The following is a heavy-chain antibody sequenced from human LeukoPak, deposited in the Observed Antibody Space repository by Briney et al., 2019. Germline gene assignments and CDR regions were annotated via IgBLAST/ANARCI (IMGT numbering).Heavy chain of an antibody. Sequence: GGSLRLSCAASGFTFSSYAMHWVRQAPGKGLEWVAVISYDGSNKYYADSVKGRFTISRDNSKNSLYLQMNSLRAEDTAVYYCARDLPSSGVDYWGQGTLVTVSS. CDR2: ISYDGSNK. D-gene: IGHD6-19*01. CDR1: GFTFSSYA. V-gene: IGHV3-30-3*01. CDR3: ARDLPSSGVDY. J-gene: IGHJ4*02.